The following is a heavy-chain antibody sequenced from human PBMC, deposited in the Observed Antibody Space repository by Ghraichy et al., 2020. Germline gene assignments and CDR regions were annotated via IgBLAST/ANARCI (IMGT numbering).Heavy chain of an antibody. Sequence: SETLFLTCTVSGASISSRSNYWHWVRPPAGKGLEWIGRIYSSGSTNYNPSLKSRVTMSVDTSKNQFSLKLSSVTAADTAVYYCASSIFGAVLRADPFDFWGKGTMVTVSS. CDR2: IYSSGST. CDR3: ASSIFGAVLRADPFDF. V-gene: IGHV4-61*02. CDR1: GASISSRSNY. J-gene: IGHJ3*01. D-gene: IGHD3-3*02.